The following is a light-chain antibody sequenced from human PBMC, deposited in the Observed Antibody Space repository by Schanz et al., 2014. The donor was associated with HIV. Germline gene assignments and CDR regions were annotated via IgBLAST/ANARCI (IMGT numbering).Light chain of an antibody. CDR2: QDS. CDR1: KLGDKY. CDR3: HSHTDSGTLM. Sequence: SSELTQPPSVSVSPGQTASITCSGDKLGDKYACWYQQKPGQSPVLVIYQDSKRPSGVPDRFSGSKSGTSPSLAITGLQAEDEADFYCHSHTDSGTLMFGGGTKLTVL. J-gene: IGLJ3*02. V-gene: IGLV3-1*01.